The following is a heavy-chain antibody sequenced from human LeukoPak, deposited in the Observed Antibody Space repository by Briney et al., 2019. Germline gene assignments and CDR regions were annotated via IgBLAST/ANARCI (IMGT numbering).Heavy chain of an antibody. V-gene: IGHV3-74*01. CDR2: INSDGSST. CDR1: GFTFRRYW. D-gene: IGHD5-12*01. J-gene: IGHJ5*02. CDR3: ARDGFKNNWFDP. Sequence: GGSLRLSCAASGFTFRRYWMHWVCQAPGKGLVWVSRINSDGSSTSYADSVKGRFTISRDNAKNTLYLQMNSLRAEDTAVYYCARDGFKNNWFDPWGQGTLVTVSS.